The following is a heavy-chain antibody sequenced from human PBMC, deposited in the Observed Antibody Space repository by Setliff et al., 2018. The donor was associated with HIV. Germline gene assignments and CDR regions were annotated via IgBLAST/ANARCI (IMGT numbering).Heavy chain of an antibody. CDR3: ARNFDFWSGYLDY. Sequence: PGGSLRLSCAASGFTFSSYWMHRVRQAPGKGLVWVSRINSDGSGTGYADSVKGRFTISRDNAKNTLYLQMNSLRAEDTAVYYCARNFDFWSGYLDYWGQGTLVTVSS. D-gene: IGHD3-3*01. CDR2: INSDGSGT. J-gene: IGHJ4*02. CDR1: GFTFSSYW. V-gene: IGHV3-74*01.